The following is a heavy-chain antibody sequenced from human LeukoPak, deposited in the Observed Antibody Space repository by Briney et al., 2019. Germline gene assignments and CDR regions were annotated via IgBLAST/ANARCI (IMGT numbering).Heavy chain of an antibody. CDR3: ARDWRGYSGYNY. CDR2: ISAYNGNT. Sequence: ASVTVSRKPSGYTFTSYGISWVRQAPGQGLEWMGWISAYNGNTNYAQKLQGRVTMTTDTSTSTAYMELRSLRSDDTAVYYCARDWRGYSGYNYWGQGTLVTVSS. V-gene: IGHV1-18*01. J-gene: IGHJ4*02. CDR1: GYTFTSYG. D-gene: IGHD5-12*01.